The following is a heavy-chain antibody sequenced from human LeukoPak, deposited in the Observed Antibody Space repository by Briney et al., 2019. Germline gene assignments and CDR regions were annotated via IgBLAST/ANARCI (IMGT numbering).Heavy chain of an antibody. CDR2: INPNSGGT. D-gene: IGHD3-16*01. CDR3: ARVSAGGPSFDY. CDR1: GFTFTGYY. Sequence: GASVKVSCKASGFTFTGYYMHWVRQAPGQGLEWMGRINPNSGGTNYAQKFQGRVTMTRDTSISTAYMELGRLRSDDTAVYYCARVSAGGPSFDYWGQGTLVTVSS. J-gene: IGHJ4*02. V-gene: IGHV1-2*06.